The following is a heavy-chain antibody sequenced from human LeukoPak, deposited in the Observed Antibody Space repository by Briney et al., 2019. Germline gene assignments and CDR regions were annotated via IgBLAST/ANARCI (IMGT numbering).Heavy chain of an antibody. CDR1: GFTFSNYG. CDR2: ISASGFST. V-gene: IGHV3-23*01. J-gene: IGHJ4*02. Sequence: PGGSLRLSCAASGFTFSNYGMSWVRQAPGKGLEWVSGISASGFSTYYTDSVKGRFTISRDNSKNTLYLQMNSLRAEDTAVYYCAKDMRSEYYWEGDFDFWGQGTLVTVSS. CDR3: AKDMRSEYYWEGDFDF. D-gene: IGHD3-3*01.